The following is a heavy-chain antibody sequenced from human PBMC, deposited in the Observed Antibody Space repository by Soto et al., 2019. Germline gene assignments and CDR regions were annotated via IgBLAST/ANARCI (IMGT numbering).Heavy chain of an antibody. CDR1: GYTFTKYG. D-gene: IGHD5-12*01. J-gene: IGHJ4*02. CDR2: ISADNDNT. CDR3: ARETSGYDYGLGDF. Sequence: VQLVQTGGEVRKPGASVTVSCRASGYTFTKYGICWVRQAPGQGLEWMGWISADNDNTNYAQNRQGRVTMTTDTSTSTGDMQLRILRSDDTAVYFCARETSGYDYGLGDFWGQGTLGTVSP. V-gene: IGHV1-18*01.